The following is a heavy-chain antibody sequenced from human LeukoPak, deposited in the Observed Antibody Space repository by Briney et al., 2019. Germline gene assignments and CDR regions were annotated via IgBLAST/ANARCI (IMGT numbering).Heavy chain of an antibody. Sequence: PSETLSLTCTVSGDSISPYYWSWIRQSPGKGLQWIGYIYYSGSTNYNPLFKSRVTMSADTSQNQFSLKLSSVTAADAALYYCARDLVFSASYYGFGAFDIWGQGIMVAVSS. CDR1: GDSISPYY. D-gene: IGHD3-22*01. J-gene: IGHJ3*02. CDR3: ARDLVFSASYYGFGAFDI. V-gene: IGHV4-59*13. CDR2: IYYSGST.